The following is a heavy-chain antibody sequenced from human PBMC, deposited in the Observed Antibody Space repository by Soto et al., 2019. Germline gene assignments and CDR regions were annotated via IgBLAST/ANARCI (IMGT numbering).Heavy chain of an antibody. CDR1: GYTFTDYY. CDR3: SRSPPGDSKTNWFAP. V-gene: IGHV1-2*02. Sequence: ASVKVSCKASGYTFTDYYIHWVRHAPGQGLQWMGWINPNSGGTNYAQKFQGRVTMTRDTSISTAYMELSRLRSDDTAVYYCSRSPPGDSKTNWFAPWGQGTLVTVSS. J-gene: IGHJ5*02. D-gene: IGHD4-4*01. CDR2: INPNSGGT.